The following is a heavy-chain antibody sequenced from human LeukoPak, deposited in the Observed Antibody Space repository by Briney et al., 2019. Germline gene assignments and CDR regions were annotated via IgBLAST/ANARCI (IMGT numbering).Heavy chain of an antibody. CDR2: INGVGGST. J-gene: IGHJ4*02. CDR3: AKYYYDGGAYSFDY. Sequence: PGGSLRLSCAASGFTFTSYAMSWVRQAPGQGLEWVSSINGVGGSTYYADSVKGRFNISRDNSKNTLYLQMNSLRAEDTALYYCAKYYYDGGAYSFDYWGQGTLVTVSS. CDR1: GFTFTSYA. V-gene: IGHV3-23*01. D-gene: IGHD3-22*01.